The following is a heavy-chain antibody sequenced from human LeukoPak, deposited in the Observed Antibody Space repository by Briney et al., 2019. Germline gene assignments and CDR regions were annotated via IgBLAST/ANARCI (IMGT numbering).Heavy chain of an antibody. CDR1: GYTFTSYA. CDR2: INAGNGNT. J-gene: IGHJ5*02. D-gene: IGHD3-3*01. Sequence: ASVKVSYKASGYTFTSYAMHWVRQAPGQRLEWMGWINAGNGNTKYSQKFQGRVTITRDTSASTAYMELSSLGSEDTAVYYCARYDFLGWFDPWGQGTLVTVSS. CDR3: ARYDFLGWFDP. V-gene: IGHV1-3*01.